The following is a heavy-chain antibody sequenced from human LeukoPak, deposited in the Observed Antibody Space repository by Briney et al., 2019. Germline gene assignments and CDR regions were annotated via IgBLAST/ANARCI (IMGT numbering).Heavy chain of an antibody. CDR3: ARDAPRRSGGSCYSSCDAFDI. CDR1: GYTFTSYG. CDR2: IRAYNGNT. D-gene: IGHD2-15*01. Sequence: ASVTVSCTAAGYTFTSYGISWVRQAPGQGLEWMGWIRAYNGNTNYAQKLQGRVTMTTDTSTSTAYMELRSLRSDDTAVYYCARDAPRRSGGSCYSSCDAFDIWGQGTMVTVSS. V-gene: IGHV1-18*04. J-gene: IGHJ3*02.